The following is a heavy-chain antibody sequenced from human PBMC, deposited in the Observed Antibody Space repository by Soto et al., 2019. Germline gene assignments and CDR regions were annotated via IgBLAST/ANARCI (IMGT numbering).Heavy chain of an antibody. V-gene: IGHV3-23*01. Sequence: GGSLRLSCAASGFTFSSYAMSWVRQAPGKGLEWVSAISGSGGSTYYADSVKGRFTISRDNSKNTLYLQMNSLRAKDTAVYYCAKDRFVSIAARLDLVLHYDAFDIWGQGTMVTVSS. CDR1: GFTFSSYA. CDR2: ISGSGGST. CDR3: AKDRFVSIAARLDLVLHYDAFDI. D-gene: IGHD6-6*01. J-gene: IGHJ3*02.